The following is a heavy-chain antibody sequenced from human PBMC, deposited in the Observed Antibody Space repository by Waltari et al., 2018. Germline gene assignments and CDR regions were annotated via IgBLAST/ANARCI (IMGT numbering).Heavy chain of an antibody. CDR2: IYYSGST. CDR3: ARGRGDYYDSSGYYYGS. Sequence: QVQLQESGPGLVKPSETLSLPCTVSGGSISSYYWSWIRPPPGKGLEWIGYIYYSGSTNYNPSLKSRVTISVDTSKNQFSLKLSSVTAADTAVYYCARGRGDYYDSSGYYYGSWGQGTLVTVSS. J-gene: IGHJ4*02. V-gene: IGHV4-59*01. D-gene: IGHD3-22*01. CDR1: GGSISSYY.